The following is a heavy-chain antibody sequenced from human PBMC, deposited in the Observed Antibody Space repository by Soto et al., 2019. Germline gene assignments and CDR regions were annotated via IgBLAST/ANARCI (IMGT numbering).Heavy chain of an antibody. J-gene: IGHJ3*02. CDR2: ISGSGGST. V-gene: IGHV3-23*01. Sequence: EVQLLESGGGLVQPGGSLRLSCAASGFTFSSYAMSWVRQAPGKGLEWVSVISGSGGSTYYADSVKGRFTISRDNSKNTLYLQMNSLRAEDTAAYYCASRVGSSSPFAACDIWGQGTMVTGSS. D-gene: IGHD6-13*01. CDR3: ASRVGSSSPFAACDI. CDR1: GFTFSSYA.